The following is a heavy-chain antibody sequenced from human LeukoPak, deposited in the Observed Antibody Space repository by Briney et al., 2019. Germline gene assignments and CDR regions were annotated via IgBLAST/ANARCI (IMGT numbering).Heavy chain of an antibody. J-gene: IGHJ4*02. CDR3: ARVGTARPRVSPLLY. D-gene: IGHD3-10*01. Sequence: PSETLSLTCAVYGGSFSGYYWSWIRQPPGKGLEWIGEISHSGSTNYNPSLKSRVTISVDPSKNQFSLKLSSVTAADTAVYYCARVGTARPRVSPLLYWSQGTLVTVSS. CDR2: ISHSGST. V-gene: IGHV4-34*01. CDR1: GGSFSGYY.